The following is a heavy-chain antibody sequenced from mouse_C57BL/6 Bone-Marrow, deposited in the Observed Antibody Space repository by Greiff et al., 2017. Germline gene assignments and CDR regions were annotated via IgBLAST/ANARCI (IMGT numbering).Heavy chain of an antibody. J-gene: IGHJ3*01. D-gene: IGHD2-4*01. CDR3: ASDCDYPSWFAD. CDR1: GFSLTSSG. CDR2: ICGVGST. V-gene: IGHV2-6*01. Sequence: VKLVESGPGLVAPSQSLSITCTVSGFSLTSSGVDWVRQSPGKGLEWLGVICGVGSTNYNSALNSRLCSSKYNSKSQVFLKVNSLQTDDTAMYYCASDCDYPSWFADWGQGTLVTVSA.